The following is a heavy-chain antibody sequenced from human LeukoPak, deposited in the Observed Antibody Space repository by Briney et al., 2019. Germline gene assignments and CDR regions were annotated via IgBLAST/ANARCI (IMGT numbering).Heavy chain of an antibody. CDR3: ARVPYSSGWYAVWYFDL. D-gene: IGHD6-19*01. CDR1: GFTFSSYA. CDR2: ISYDGSNK. V-gene: IGHV3-30-3*01. Sequence: PGGSLRLSCAASGFTFSSYAMHWVRQAPGKGLEWVAVISYDGSNKYYADSEKGRFTISRDNSKNTLYLQMNSLRAEDTAVYYCARVPYSSGWYAVWYFDLWGRGTLVTVSS. J-gene: IGHJ2*01.